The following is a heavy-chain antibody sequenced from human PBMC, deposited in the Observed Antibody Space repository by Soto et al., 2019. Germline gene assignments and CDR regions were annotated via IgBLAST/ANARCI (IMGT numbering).Heavy chain of an antibody. Sequence: QLQLQESGPGLVKPSETLSLTCTVSGGSISSSSYYWGWIRQPPGKGLEWIGSIYYSGSTYYNPSLKSRVTISVDTHKNQFSLKLSAVAAADTAVYYCARLRPTYYYYSSGYYYFGYWGQGTLVTVSS. CDR3: ARLRPTYYYYSSGYYYFGY. V-gene: IGHV4-39*01. D-gene: IGHD3-22*01. J-gene: IGHJ4*02. CDR2: IYYSGST. CDR1: GGSISSSSYY.